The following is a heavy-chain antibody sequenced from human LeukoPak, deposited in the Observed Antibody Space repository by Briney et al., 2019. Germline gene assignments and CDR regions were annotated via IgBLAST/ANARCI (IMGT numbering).Heavy chain of an antibody. J-gene: IGHJ3*01. D-gene: IGHD3-3*01. CDR2: IRYDGSNK. V-gene: IGHV3-30*02. CDR3: AKAGPHYDFRSGPAMAPFDF. Sequence: PGGSLRLSCAASGFTFSSYGMHWVRQAPGKGLEWVAFIRYDGSNKYYADSVKGRFTISGDNSKNTLYLQMNSLRAEDTAVYYCAKAGPHYDFRSGPAMAPFDFWGQGTMVTVSS. CDR1: GFTFSSYG.